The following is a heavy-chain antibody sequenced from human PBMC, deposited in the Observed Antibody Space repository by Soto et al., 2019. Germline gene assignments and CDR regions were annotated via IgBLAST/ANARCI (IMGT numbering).Heavy chain of an antibody. V-gene: IGHV4-30-4*01. CDR3: ARDTVTTHGYGMDV. D-gene: IGHD4-17*01. CDR1: GDSISSGGYY. Sequence: QVQLQESGPGLVRPSQTLSLTCTVSGDSISSGGYYWSWLRQPPGKGLEWIGYIYYSGSTYYNPSRKRRLTISVDKSKNQFSRKLSSVTAPDTALYDCARDTVTTHGYGMDVWGQGTTGTVSS. J-gene: IGHJ6*02. CDR2: IYYSGST.